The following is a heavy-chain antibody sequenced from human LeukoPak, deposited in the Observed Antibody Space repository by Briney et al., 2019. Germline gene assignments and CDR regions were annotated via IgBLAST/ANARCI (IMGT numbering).Heavy chain of an antibody. CDR1: GFSFSSYS. Sequence: GGSLRLSCTASGFSFSSYSMNWVRQAPGKGLEWVAYIAYTNTIHYADSVRGRFAISRDNAKNSLYLQLNSLRAEDTAVYYCARDRGSSWYYDYWGQGTLVTVSS. V-gene: IGHV3-48*01. CDR3: ARDRGSSWYYDY. D-gene: IGHD6-13*01. J-gene: IGHJ4*02. CDR2: IAYTNTI.